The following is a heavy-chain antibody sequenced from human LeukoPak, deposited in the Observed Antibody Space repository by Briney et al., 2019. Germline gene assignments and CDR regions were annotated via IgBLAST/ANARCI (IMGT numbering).Heavy chain of an antibody. Sequence: SETLSLTCTVSGGSISSSSYYWGWIRQPPGKGLEWIGSIYYSGSTYYNPSLKSRVTISVDTSKNQFSLKLSSVTAADTAVYYCARRIAAAGLFDYWGRGTLVTVSS. D-gene: IGHD6-13*01. CDR2: IYYSGST. J-gene: IGHJ4*02. V-gene: IGHV4-39*07. CDR3: ARRIAAAGLFDY. CDR1: GGSISSSSYY.